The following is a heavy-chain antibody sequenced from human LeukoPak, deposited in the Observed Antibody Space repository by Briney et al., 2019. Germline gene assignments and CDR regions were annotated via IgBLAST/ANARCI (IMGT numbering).Heavy chain of an antibody. Sequence: PSETLSLTCTVSGGSISSYYWSWIRQPPGKGLEWIGCVYSSGSTNYNPSLKSRVTISVDTSTNQFSLKLTSVTAADTAVYYCARHRFNSVWSTFDIWGQGTMVTVSS. CDR1: GGSISSYY. CDR2: VYSSGST. V-gene: IGHV4-59*08. D-gene: IGHD6-19*01. CDR3: ARHRFNSVWSTFDI. J-gene: IGHJ3*02.